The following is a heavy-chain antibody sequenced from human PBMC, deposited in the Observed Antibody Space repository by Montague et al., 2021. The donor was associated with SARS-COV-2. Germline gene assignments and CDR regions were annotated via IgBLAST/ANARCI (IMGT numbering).Heavy chain of an antibody. V-gene: IGHV3-53*04. CDR3: ARVPFYDSSGYLEDYWYFDL. CDR1: GFTFSSYG. CDR2: FYSGGTT. D-gene: IGHD3-22*01. Sequence: SLRLSCAASGFTFSSYGVHWVRQAPGKGLECVSVFYSGGTTYYADSAKGRFTISRHNSKNTLYLQMNSLRAEDTAVYYCARVPFYDSSGYLEDYWYFDLWGRGTLVTVSS. J-gene: IGHJ2*01.